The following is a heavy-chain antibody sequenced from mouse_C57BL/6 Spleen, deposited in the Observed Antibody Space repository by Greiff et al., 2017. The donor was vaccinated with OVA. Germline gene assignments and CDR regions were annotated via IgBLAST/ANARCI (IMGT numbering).Heavy chain of an antibody. CDR1: GYTFTSYW. Sequence: QVQLQQPGAELVKPGASVKMSCKASGYTFTSYWITWVKQRPGQGLEWIGDIYPGSGSTNYNEKFKSKATLTVDTSSSTAYMQLSSLTSEDSAVYYCARGLFSYGGSYEYFDVWGTGTTVTVSS. D-gene: IGHD1-1*01. CDR3: ARGLFSYGGSYEYFDV. V-gene: IGHV1-55*01. J-gene: IGHJ1*03. CDR2: IYPGSGST.